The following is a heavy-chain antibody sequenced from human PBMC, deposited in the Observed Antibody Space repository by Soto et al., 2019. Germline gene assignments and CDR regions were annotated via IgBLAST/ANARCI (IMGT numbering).Heavy chain of an antibody. CDR3: ARVGYDSTGYYYFFDH. V-gene: IGHV3-30*04. CDR2: ISYDGTRK. Sequence: QVLLVESGGGVVQPGVSLRLSCAASGFSFSTYAMRWVRQAPGKGLEWVALISYDGTRKYYADSVRGRFSISRDGSKNTLFLQMNSLRAEDTAVYYCARVGYDSTGYYYFFDHWGQGTLVTVSS. CDR1: GFSFSTYA. J-gene: IGHJ4*02. D-gene: IGHD3-22*01.